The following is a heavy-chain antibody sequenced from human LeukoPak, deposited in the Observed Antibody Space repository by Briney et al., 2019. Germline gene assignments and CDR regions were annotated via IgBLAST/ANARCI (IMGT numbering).Heavy chain of an antibody. CDR3: ASDYDSSGSIANYYYYGMDV. D-gene: IGHD3-22*01. Sequence: GESLRISCQGSGYSFTTYYITWVRQMPGKGLEWMGRIDPSDSYTNYSPSFQGHVTISSDQSISTAYLQWSSLKASDTAMYYCASDYDSSGSIANYYYYGMDVWGQGTTVTVSS. CDR2: IDPSDSYT. V-gene: IGHV5-10-1*01. J-gene: IGHJ6*02. CDR1: GYSFTTYY.